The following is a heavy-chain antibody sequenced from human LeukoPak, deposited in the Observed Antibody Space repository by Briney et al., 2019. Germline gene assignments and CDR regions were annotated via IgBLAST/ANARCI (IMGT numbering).Heavy chain of an antibody. CDR1: GGSVSSYY. J-gene: IGHJ3*02. CDR2: IYYSGST. CDR3: ARDGDSGSFRLRAYAFDI. Sequence: PSETLSLTCTVSGGSVSSYYWSWIRQPPGKGLESIGYIYYSGSTNYNPSLKSRVTISVDTSKNQFSLKLSSVTAADTAVYYCARDGDSGSFRLRAYAFDIWGQGTMVTVSS. V-gene: IGHV4-59*02. D-gene: IGHD1-26*01.